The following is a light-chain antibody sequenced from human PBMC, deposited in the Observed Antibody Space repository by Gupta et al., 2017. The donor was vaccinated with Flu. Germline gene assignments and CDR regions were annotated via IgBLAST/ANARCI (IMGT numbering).Light chain of an antibody. Sequence: EVVLTQSPGTLVLPPGETATLSCRASQSISSTYVAWYQQKPGQAPGLLIYGTSTRATGIPDRFSGRGSGTDFTLTINSLEPEDFAVYYCQHYATSPRWTFGQGTKVEVK. V-gene: IGKV3-20*01. CDR2: GTS. J-gene: IGKJ1*01. CDR3: QHYATSPRWT. CDR1: QSISSTY.